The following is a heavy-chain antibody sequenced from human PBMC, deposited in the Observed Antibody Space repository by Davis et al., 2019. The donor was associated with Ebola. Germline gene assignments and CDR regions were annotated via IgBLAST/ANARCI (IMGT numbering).Heavy chain of an antibody. Sequence: GESLKISCAASGFTFSGFWMHWVRQAPGKGLVWVSRIYTGDRYYADSVKGRFTISRDNSQNTVYLQMDDLRAEDTALYYCVKDPYDNSGNLREFRWGQGTQVTVSS. J-gene: IGHJ4*02. D-gene: IGHD3-22*01. CDR3: VKDPYDNSGNLREFR. CDR1: GFTFSGFW. V-gene: IGHV3-74*01. CDR2: IYTGDR.